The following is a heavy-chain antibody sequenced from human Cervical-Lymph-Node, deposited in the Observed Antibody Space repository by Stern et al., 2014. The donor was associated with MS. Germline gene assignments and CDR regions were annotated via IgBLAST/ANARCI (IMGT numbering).Heavy chain of an antibody. CDR3: AREGWGHY. Sequence: EVQLVESGGGLVKPGGSLRLSCAASGFIFSDYTMIWVRQAPGTGLEWVSSIGAGGTYFHYADSVKGRFTISRDNAKQSLYIQMNNLRVEDTGVYYCAREGWGHYWGQGILVIVSS. CDR2: IGAGGTYF. D-gene: IGHD7-27*01. V-gene: IGHV3-21*01. CDR1: GFIFSDYT. J-gene: IGHJ4*02.